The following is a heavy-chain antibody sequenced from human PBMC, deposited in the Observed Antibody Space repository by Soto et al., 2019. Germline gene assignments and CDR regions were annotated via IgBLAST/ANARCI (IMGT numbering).Heavy chain of an antibody. D-gene: IGHD6-25*01. CDR1: GGSFSGYY. J-gene: IGHJ6*02. V-gene: IGHV4-34*01. CDR2: VDQSGST. CDR3: ARVCSSGPYYYYYGMDV. Sequence: PSETLSLTCAIYGGSFSGYYWSWIRQPPGMGLEWIGEVDQSGSTNYNPSLKSRVIISGDTSKNQFSLKLNSVTAADTAVYYCARVCSSGPYYYYYGMDVWGQGTTVTVSS.